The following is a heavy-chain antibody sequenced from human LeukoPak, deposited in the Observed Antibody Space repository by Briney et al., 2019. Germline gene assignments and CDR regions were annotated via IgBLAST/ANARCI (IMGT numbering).Heavy chain of an antibody. CDR3: ASVHFDFPYSSSWYTGNWFDP. V-gene: IGHV3-30*04. J-gene: IGHJ5*02. D-gene: IGHD6-13*01. CDR1: GFTFSSYA. CDR2: ISYDGSNK. Sequence: PGRSLRLSCAASGFTFSSYAMHWVRQAPGKGLEWAAVISYDGSNKYYADSVKGRFTISRDNSKNTLYLQMNSLRAEDTAVYYCASVHFDFPYSSSWYTGNWFDPWGQGTLVTVSS.